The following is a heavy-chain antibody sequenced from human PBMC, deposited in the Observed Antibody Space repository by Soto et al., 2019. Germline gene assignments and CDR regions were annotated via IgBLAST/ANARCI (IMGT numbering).Heavy chain of an antibody. Sequence: PGGSLRLSCAASGFTFSTTGMNWVRQAPGKGLEWVGRITSKTDGGATYYSDSVKGRFTVSRDTSKNTLYLQMNSLRAEDTAVYYCAKDARPDGYWDFDYWGQGTLVTVSS. CDR3: AKDARPDGYWDFDY. CDR2: ITSKTDGGAT. D-gene: IGHD5-12*01. J-gene: IGHJ4*02. CDR1: GFTFSTTG. V-gene: IGHV3-15*07.